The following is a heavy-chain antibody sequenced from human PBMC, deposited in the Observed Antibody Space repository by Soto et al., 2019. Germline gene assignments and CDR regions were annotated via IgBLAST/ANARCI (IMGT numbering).Heavy chain of an antibody. CDR2: IYVTGAV. V-gene: IGHV4-31*03. J-gene: IGHJ5*02. D-gene: IGHD2-21*01. CDR3: ARLRIATNNYKWFDP. Sequence: GPGTTSETLSLTCSVSGAALNSGNYYWSWIRQVPGKGLEWIGHIYVTGAVDYNPSLRDRITISQDTSERQFSLNLRLVTAADTAVYYCARLRIATNNYKWFDPWGQGTLVTVSS. CDR1: GAALNSGNYY.